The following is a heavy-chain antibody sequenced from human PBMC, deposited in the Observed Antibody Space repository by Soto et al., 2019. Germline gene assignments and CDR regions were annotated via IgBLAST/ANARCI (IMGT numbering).Heavy chain of an antibody. J-gene: IGHJ4*02. D-gene: IGHD3-22*01. Sequence: PSETLSLTCTVSGGSISSYYWSWIRQPPGKGLEWIGYIYYSGSTNYNPSLKSRVTISVDTSKNQFSLKLSSVTAADTAVYYCARSPDSSGYYPFDYWGQGTLVTVSS. CDR3: ARSPDSSGYYPFDY. V-gene: IGHV4-59*01. CDR1: GGSISSYY. CDR2: IYYSGST.